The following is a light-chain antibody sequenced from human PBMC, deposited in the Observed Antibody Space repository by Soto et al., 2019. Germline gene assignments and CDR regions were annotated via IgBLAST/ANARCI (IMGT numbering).Light chain of an antibody. CDR3: QQYTSYSGT. V-gene: IGKV1-5*03. CDR2: KAS. J-gene: IGKJ1*01. CDR1: QSISDW. Sequence: DIQMTQSPSTLSASVGDRVTITCRASQSISDWLAWYQQKPGKAPKLLIYKASSVERRVPSRFSGSGSGTEFTLTISSLQPDDFATYYCQQYTSYSGTFGQGTKVEIK.